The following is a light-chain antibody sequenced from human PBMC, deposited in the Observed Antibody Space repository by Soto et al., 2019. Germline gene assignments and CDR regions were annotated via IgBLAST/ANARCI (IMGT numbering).Light chain of an antibody. J-gene: IGLJ1*01. CDR1: SGDVGSYDR. CDR2: EVN. Sequence: QSALTQPPSVSGSPGQSVTISCTGTSGDVGSYDRVSWYQQPPGTAPKLMIYEVNNRPSGVPDRFSGSKSDNTASLTISGLQAEDEADYYCSSYTSSSTVVFGTGTKLTVL. CDR3: SSYTSSSTVV. V-gene: IGLV2-18*02.